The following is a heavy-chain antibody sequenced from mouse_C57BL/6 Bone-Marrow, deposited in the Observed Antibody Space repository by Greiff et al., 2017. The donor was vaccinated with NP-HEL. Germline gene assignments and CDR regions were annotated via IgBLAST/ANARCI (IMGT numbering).Heavy chain of an antibody. CDR3: ARGGLGQGNFDY. CDR1: GYTFTSYW. J-gene: IGHJ2*01. V-gene: IGHV1-64*01. CDR2: IHPNSGST. Sequence: QVQLQQPGAELVKPGASVKLSCKASGYTFTSYWMHWVKQRPGQGLEWIGMIHPNSGSTNYNEKFKSKATLTVDKSSSTAYMQLSSLTSEDSAVYYCARGGLGQGNFDYWGQGTTLTVSS. D-gene: IGHD4-1*01.